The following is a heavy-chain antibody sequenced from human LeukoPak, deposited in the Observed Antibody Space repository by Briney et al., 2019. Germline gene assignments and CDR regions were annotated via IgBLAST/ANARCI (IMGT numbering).Heavy chain of an antibody. D-gene: IGHD3-16*01. CDR2: INPNSGGT. CDR3: ARVIGGGDDPIRLDH. J-gene: IGHJ4*02. V-gene: IGHV1-2*02. CDR1: GYTFADYY. Sequence: ASVKVSCKASGYTFADYYIHWVRQAPGQGLEWMGWINPNSGGTNYAQKFQGRVTMTRDTSISTAHLELSRLRSDDTAIYYCARVIGGGDDPIRLDHWGQGTLVTVSS.